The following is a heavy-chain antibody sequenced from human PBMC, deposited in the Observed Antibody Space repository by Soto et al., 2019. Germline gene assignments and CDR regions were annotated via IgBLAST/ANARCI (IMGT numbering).Heavy chain of an antibody. V-gene: IGHV3-30*03. J-gene: IGHJ4*02. CDR1: GFTFSSYG. CDR2: ISYDGSNK. Sequence: QVQLVESGGGVGQPGRSLRLSCAASGFTFSSYGMHWVRQAPGKGLEWVAVISYDGSNKYYADSVKGRFTISRDNSKNTLYLQMNSLRAEDTAVYYCARSNVRGVLGKFDYWGQGTLVTVSS. CDR3: ARSNVRGVLGKFDY. D-gene: IGHD3-10*02.